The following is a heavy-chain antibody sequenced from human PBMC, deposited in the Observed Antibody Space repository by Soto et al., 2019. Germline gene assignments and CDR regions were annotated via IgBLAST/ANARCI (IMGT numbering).Heavy chain of an antibody. J-gene: IGHJ3*02. Sequence: GGSLRLSCAASGFTFSSYGMHWVRQAPGKGLEWVAVIWYDGSNKYYADSVKGRFTISRDNSKNTLYLQMNSLRAEDTAVYYCARDNYGGGDAFDIWGQGTMVTVSS. CDR3: ARDNYGGGDAFDI. V-gene: IGHV3-33*01. CDR2: IWYDGSNK. CDR1: GFTFSSYG. D-gene: IGHD3-16*01.